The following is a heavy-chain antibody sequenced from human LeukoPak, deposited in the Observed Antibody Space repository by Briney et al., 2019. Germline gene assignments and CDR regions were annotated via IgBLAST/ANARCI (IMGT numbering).Heavy chain of an antibody. J-gene: IGHJ4*02. CDR2: IIPMFGTS. CDR3: ARVRTHSGTYSPFDF. D-gene: IGHD1-26*01. CDR1: GGTFSSYA. Sequence: SVKVSCKASGGTFSSYAMSWVRQAPGQGLEWMGGIIPMFGTSNYAQKFQGRVTITTDESTSTAYMELSSLRSEDTAVYYCARVRTHSGTYSPFDFWGQGTLVTVSS. V-gene: IGHV1-69*05.